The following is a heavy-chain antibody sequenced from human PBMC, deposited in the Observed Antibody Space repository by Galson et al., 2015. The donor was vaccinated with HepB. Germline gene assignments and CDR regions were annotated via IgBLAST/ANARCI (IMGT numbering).Heavy chain of an antibody. D-gene: IGHD3-22*01. CDR3: AEEGDYDGSGYYGFGY. Sequence: SLRLSCAASRFTFSSYAMSWVRQAPGKGLEWVSTISGFGDSTYYADSVKGRFTISRDNSKNTLYLQMNSLRVEDTAVYYCAEEGDYDGSGYYGFGYWGQGTLVTVSS. J-gene: IGHJ4*02. CDR2: ISGFGDST. V-gene: IGHV3-23*01. CDR1: RFTFSSYA.